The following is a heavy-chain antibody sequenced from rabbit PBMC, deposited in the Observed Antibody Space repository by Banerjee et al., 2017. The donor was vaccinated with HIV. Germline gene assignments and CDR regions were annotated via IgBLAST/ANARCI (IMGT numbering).Heavy chain of an antibody. J-gene: IGHJ4*01. V-gene: IGHV1S45*01. D-gene: IGHD4-1*01. Sequence: QQQLVESGGGLVKPEGSLTLTCTASGFSFSNKYVMCWVRQAPGKGLEWIACIYAGSSDSTYYASWAKGRFTISKTSWTTVTLQMTSLTAADTATYFCARDLAGVIGWNFNLWGQGTLVTVS. CDR3: ARDLAGVIGWNFNL. CDR1: GFSFSNKYV. CDR2: IYAGSSDST.